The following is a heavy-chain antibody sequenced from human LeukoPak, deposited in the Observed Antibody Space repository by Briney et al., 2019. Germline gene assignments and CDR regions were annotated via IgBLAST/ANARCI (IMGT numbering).Heavy chain of an antibody. J-gene: IGHJ4*02. CDR1: GFIFSNYS. CDR3: ARYFAS. Sequence: GSLRLSCAASGFIFSNYSMNWVRQAPGKGLEWVSYISSSGSTTSYADSVKGRFTISRDNAKNSLFLLMNSLRDEDTAVYFCARYFASWGQGTLVTVSS. V-gene: IGHV3-48*02. CDR2: ISSSGSTT.